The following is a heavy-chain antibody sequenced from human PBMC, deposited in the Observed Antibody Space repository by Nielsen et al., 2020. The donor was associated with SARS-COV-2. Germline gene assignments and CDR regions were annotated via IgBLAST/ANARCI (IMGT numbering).Heavy chain of an antibody. Sequence: GESLKISCVASGFTFSDYSLTWVRQAPGKGPQFISYISASGDAISYADSVKGRFTISRDNAKNSLSLQMNSLRVEDTAVYYCARGGSWNYEGPDYWGQGTLVTVSS. CDR3: ARGGSWNYEGPDY. D-gene: IGHD1-7*01. CDR1: GFTFSDYS. V-gene: IGHV3-11*04. CDR2: ISASGDAI. J-gene: IGHJ4*02.